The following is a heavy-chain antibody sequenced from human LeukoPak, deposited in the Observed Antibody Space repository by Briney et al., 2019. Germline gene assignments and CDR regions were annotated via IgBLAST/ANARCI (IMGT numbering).Heavy chain of an antibody. V-gene: IGHV3-15*01. CDR1: GFTFSNAW. CDR2: IKSKTDGGTT. Sequence: GGSLRLSCAASGFTFSNAWMSWVRQAPGKGLEWVGRIKSKTDGGTTDYAAPVKGRFTISRDDSKNTLYLQMNSLKTEDTAVYYCTTERTVTSFRXVFDIWGQGXXVTVSS. CDR3: TTERTVTSFRXVFDI. J-gene: IGHJ3*02. D-gene: IGHD4-17*01.